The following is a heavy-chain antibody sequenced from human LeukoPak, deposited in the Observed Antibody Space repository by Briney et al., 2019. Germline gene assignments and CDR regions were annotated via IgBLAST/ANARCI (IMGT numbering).Heavy chain of an antibody. CDR3: ARPPRDLVSAAPFPS. CDR2: MIPRSGDR. Sequence: GASESVSFTSSVYTFTNYYIQWVRQARGEGLEWVGWMIPRSGDRYNAQRFHGRGGITTDTSNNTTYMELSRLKSDDTAVYFCARPPRDLVSAAPFPSWGQGTLVTVSS. V-gene: IGHV1-2*02. J-gene: IGHJ1*01. CDR1: VYTFTNYY. D-gene: IGHD2-2*01.